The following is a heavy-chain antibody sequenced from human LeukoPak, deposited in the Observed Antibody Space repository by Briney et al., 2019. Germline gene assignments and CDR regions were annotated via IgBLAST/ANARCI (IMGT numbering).Heavy chain of an antibody. J-gene: IGHJ4*02. CDR1: GFTFSSYS. Sequence: GGSLRLSCAASGFTFSSYSMNWVSQAPGKGLEWISYVSYSSSTIYYADSVKGRFTISRDNAKNSLYLQMNSLRDEDTAVYYCARDAHIVRGVNPLDYWGQGTLVTVSS. CDR3: ARDAHIVRGVNPLDY. D-gene: IGHD3-10*01. CDR2: VSYSSSTI. V-gene: IGHV3-48*02.